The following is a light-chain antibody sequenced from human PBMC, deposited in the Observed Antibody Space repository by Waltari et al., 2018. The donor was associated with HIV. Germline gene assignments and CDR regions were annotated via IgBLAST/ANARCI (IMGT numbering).Light chain of an antibody. Sequence: QSVLTQPPSASGTPGQRVTISCSGSSSNIGSDTVNWNQQLPGTAPKLLIYSNNQRHSGVPDRFSGSKSGTSAALAISGLQSEDEADYYCAAWDDSLNVVFGGGTKLTVL. J-gene: IGLJ2*01. CDR1: SSNIGSDT. CDR3: AAWDDSLNVV. V-gene: IGLV1-44*01. CDR2: SNN.